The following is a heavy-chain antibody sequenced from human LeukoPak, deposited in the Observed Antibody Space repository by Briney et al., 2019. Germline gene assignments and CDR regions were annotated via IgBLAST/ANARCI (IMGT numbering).Heavy chain of an antibody. Sequence: GGSLRLSCAASGFTFSIYGMHWVRQAPGKGLEWVAIIWSDGNNKYYADSVKGRFTISRDNSKSTLFLQMNSLRAEDTAVYYCVRGLRGMDVWGQGTTVTVSS. CDR3: VRGLRGMDV. J-gene: IGHJ6*02. CDR2: IWSDGNNK. V-gene: IGHV3-33*01. CDR1: GFTFSIYG.